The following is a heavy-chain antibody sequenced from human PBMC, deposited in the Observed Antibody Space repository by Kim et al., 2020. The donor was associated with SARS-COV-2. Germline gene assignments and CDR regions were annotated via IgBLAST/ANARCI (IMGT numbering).Heavy chain of an antibody. V-gene: IGHV3-74*01. D-gene: IGHD6-19*01. CDR1: GFTFSNYW. CDR2: INSDGTST. J-gene: IGHJ5*02. Sequence: GGSLRLSCAASGFTFSNYWMHWVRQAPVKGLVWVSLINSDGTSTNYADSVKGRFTISRDNAKNTLYLQMNSLRDDDTAVYYCGRGGKRQWLVQASWGQGTLVTVSS. CDR3: GRGGKRQWLVQAS.